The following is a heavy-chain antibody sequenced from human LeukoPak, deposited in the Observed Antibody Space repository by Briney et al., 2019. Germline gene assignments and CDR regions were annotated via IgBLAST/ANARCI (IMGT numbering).Heavy chain of an antibody. CDR3: ARMEGMALDYYYMDV. V-gene: IGHV1-18*01. Sequence: WASVKVSCKASGYTFTSYGISWVRQAPGQGLEWMGWISAYNGNTNYAQKLQGRVAMTTDTSTSTAYMELSSLRSEDTAVYYCARMEGMALDYYYMDVWGKGTTVTVSS. J-gene: IGHJ6*03. CDR1: GYTFTSYG. D-gene: IGHD6-19*01. CDR2: ISAYNGNT.